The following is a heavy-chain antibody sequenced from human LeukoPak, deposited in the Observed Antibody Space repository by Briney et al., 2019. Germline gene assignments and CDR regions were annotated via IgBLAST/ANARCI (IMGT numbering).Heavy chain of an antibody. D-gene: IGHD1-7*01. CDR3: ARGRTGTPNWFDP. CDR1: GYTFTGYY. J-gene: IGHJ5*02. CDR2: INPSSGGT. V-gene: IGHV1-2*02. Sequence: ASVKVSCKASGYTFTGYYMHWVRQAPGQGLEWMGWINPSSGGTNYAQKFQGRVTMTRDTSISTAYMELSRLRSDDTAVYYCARGRTGTPNWFDPWGQGTLVTVSS.